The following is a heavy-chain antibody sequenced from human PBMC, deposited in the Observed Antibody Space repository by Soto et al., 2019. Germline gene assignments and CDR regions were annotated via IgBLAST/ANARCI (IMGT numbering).Heavy chain of an antibody. J-gene: IGHJ4*02. CDR3: ARQIFAADY. CDR1: GGTFDHAA. V-gene: IGHV1-69*01. D-gene: IGHD3-9*01. CDR2: INPMFNST. Sequence: QVQLVQSGAEVKKPGSSVKVSCEAPGGTFDHAAITWVRQAPGQGLEWVGGINPMFNSTHYAQKFQGRVTITADAVTSTAFMELRALTSDDTAFYYCARQIFAADYWGQGTLFVVSS.